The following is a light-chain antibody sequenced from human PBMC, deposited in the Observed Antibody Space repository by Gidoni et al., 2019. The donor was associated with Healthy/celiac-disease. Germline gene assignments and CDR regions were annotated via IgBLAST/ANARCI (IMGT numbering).Light chain of an antibody. CDR1: KGIRND. J-gene: IGKJ3*01. V-gene: IGKV1-17*01. CDR2: AAS. Sequence: DIQMTQSPSSLSASVGDRVPSTCRASKGIRNDLGWYQQKPGKAHKRLIYAASSLQSGVPSRFRGRGSGTEFTLTIRSRQAEDFATYYCLQNNSYPFTFXPXTKVDIK. CDR3: LQNNSYPFT.